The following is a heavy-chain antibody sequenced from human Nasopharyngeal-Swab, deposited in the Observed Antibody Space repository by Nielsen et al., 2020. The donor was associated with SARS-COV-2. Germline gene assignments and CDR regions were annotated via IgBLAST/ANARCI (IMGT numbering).Heavy chain of an antibody. J-gene: IGHJ4*02. Sequence: GGSLRLSCAASGFTFSPFWMTWVRQAPGKGLEWVATIQTDGTEQYSVDSVKGRFTISRDNGKNSLYLQMSSLRVEDTAVYYCARENHGVSDNWGQGTLVTVSS. CDR3: ARENHGVSDN. CDR2: IQTDGTEQ. D-gene: IGHD3-16*01. CDR1: GFTFSPFW. V-gene: IGHV3-7*01.